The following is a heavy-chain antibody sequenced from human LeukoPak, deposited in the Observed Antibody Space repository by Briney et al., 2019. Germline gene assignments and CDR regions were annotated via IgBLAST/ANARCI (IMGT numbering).Heavy chain of an antibody. Sequence: GGSLRLSCAASGFTFTSYWMSWVRQAPGKGPEWVANINQDVSVKYYVDSVKGRFTTSRDNAKNSLYLQINSLRAEDTAVYYCARIGYRSSSFDYWGQGTLVTVSS. J-gene: IGHJ4*02. V-gene: IGHV3-7*05. D-gene: IGHD6-13*01. CDR1: GFTFTSYW. CDR3: ARIGYRSSSFDY. CDR2: INQDVSVK.